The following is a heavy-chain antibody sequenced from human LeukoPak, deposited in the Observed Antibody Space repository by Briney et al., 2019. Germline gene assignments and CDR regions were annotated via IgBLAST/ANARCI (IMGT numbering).Heavy chain of an antibody. J-gene: IGHJ4*02. CDR2: IRSKPYSHTT. Sequence: GGSLRLSCAASGFTFSDHYMDWVRQAPGKGLEWVGRIRSKPYSHTTEYAASVKGRFTISRDDSRDSLYLQMNSLKTEDTAVYYCIRCGKTYASVYFDHWGQGTLVTVSS. V-gene: IGHV3-72*01. CDR3: IRCGKTYASVYFDH. D-gene: IGHD3-10*01. CDR1: GFTFSDHY.